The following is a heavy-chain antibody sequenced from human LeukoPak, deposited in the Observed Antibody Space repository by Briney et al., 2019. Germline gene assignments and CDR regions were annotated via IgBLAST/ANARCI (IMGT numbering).Heavy chain of an antibody. J-gene: IGHJ4*02. V-gene: IGHV3-11*06. Sequence: PGGSLRLSCVVSGFPFSDYYMSWIRQAPGKGLEWVSYISGSSSYTNSADSVKGRFTISRDNPKNSLFLQMNSLRAEDTAVYYCARGLRLAVVDYSGQGTLVTVSS. CDR1: GFPFSDYY. D-gene: IGHD6-19*01. CDR2: ISGSSSYT. CDR3: ARGLRLAVVDY.